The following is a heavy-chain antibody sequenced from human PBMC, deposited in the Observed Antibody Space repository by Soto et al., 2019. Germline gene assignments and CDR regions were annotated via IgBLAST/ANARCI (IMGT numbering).Heavy chain of an antibody. D-gene: IGHD4-17*01. CDR3: ARHYGYRRGYFDY. Sequence: QVQLQESGPGLVKPSQTLSLTCTVSGGSISSGGYYWSWIRQNPGKGLEWIGYVYYSGTTYYNPSLKRRVAISVDTSKNHFSLNLSSVSAADTAVYYCARHYGYRRGYFDYWGQGTLVTVSS. J-gene: IGHJ4*02. V-gene: IGHV4-31*03. CDR1: GGSISSGGYY. CDR2: VYYSGTT.